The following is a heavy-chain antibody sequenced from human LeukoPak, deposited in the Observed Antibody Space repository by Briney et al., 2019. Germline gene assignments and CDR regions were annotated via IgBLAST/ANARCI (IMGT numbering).Heavy chain of an antibody. V-gene: IGHV4-59*11. CDR1: GDSISMHY. CDR2: IDHTGST. J-gene: IGHJ4*02. D-gene: IGHD3-22*01. Sequence: SETLSLICSVSGDSISMHYWSWIRQPPGKGLEWIGYIDHTGSTNYNPSLNSRVTISRDMSKNHFSLELSSVTAADTAVYYCARDPLMGSMIVVVYFDYWGQGTLVTVSS. CDR3: ARDPLMGSMIVVVYFDY.